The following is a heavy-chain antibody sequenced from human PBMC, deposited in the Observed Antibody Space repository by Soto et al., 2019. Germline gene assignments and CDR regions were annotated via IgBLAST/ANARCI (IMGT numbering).Heavy chain of an antibody. J-gene: IGHJ3*02. V-gene: IGHV1-69*13. D-gene: IGHD3-22*01. Sequence: SVKVSCKASGGTFSSYAISWVRQAPGQGLEWMGGIIPIFGTANYAQKFQGRVTITADESTSTAYMELSSLRSEDTAVYYCARVSGYGRDAFDIWGQGTMVTVSS. CDR2: IIPIFGTA. CDR3: ARVSGYGRDAFDI. CDR1: GGTFSSYA.